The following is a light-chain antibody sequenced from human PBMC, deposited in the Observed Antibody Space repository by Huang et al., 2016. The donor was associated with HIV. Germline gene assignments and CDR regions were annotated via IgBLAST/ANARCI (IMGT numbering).Light chain of an antibody. Sequence: IQLTQSPTSLSASVGDRVAIACRASQAIGTYLNWFQQKPGRAPTLLISGGSSLHSGIPSRFIGSGSGTEFTLTIRGLQFDDFATYFCQQSYSALITFGQGTRLEIK. CDR3: QQSYSALIT. V-gene: IGKV1-39*01. CDR1: QAIGTY. CDR2: GGS. J-gene: IGKJ5*01.